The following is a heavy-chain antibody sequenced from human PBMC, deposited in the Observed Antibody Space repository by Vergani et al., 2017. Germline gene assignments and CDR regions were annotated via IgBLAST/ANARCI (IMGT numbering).Heavy chain of an antibody. CDR2: ISGSGGST. CDR1: GFTFNHYA. J-gene: IGHJ6*02. D-gene: IGHD5-12*01. Sequence: EVQLLESGGDLVQPGGSLRLSCAASGFTFNHYAMNWVRQAPGKGLEWVSGISGSGGSTYYAGPVKGRFTISSDSSKNTLYLQMNSLSAGDPAVYYCAKASPRDSGYGDLYYCRAVDVWGRGTTVTVSS. V-gene: IGHV3-23*01. CDR3: AKASPRDSGYGDLYYCRAVDV.